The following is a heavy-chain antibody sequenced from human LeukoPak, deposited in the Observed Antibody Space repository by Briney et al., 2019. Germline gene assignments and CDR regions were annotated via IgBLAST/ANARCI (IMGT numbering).Heavy chain of an antibody. CDR3: ARGTFDL. CDR1: RYTFTDHH. V-gene: IGHV1-2*02. CDR2: IHPNSGGT. J-gene: IGHJ5*02. Sequence: PSLKPSSTPSRYTFTDHHMTSVRQAPGHRLEWRGWIHPNSGGTNCAQKFRGRVTMTRDTSISTVYRELSRLRSDDTAVYYCARGTFDLWGQGTLVTVSS.